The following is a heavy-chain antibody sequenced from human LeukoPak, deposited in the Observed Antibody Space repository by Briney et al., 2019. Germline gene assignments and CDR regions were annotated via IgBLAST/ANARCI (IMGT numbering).Heavy chain of an antibody. Sequence: GGSLRLSCAASGFTFSDYYMSWIRQAPGKELEWISYISGGTLTKYYADSVKGRFTISRDNPKNSLYLQINNLRAEDTAVYFCARGGGLDVWGQGATVTVSS. CDR1: GFTFSDYY. D-gene: IGHD3-16*01. CDR2: ISGGTLTK. J-gene: IGHJ6*02. CDR3: ARGGGLDV. V-gene: IGHV3-11*01.